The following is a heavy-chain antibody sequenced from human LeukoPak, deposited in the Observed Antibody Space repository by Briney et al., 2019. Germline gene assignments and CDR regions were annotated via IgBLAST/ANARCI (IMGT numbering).Heavy chain of an antibody. V-gene: IGHV4-4*02. CDR1: GGSISSSNW. J-gene: IGHJ4*02. CDR2: IYHSGST. CDR3: ARAPAGYSSSWGDYFDY. Sequence: SGTLSLTCAVSGGSISSSNWWRWVRQPPGKGLEWIGEIYHSGSTNYNPSLKSRVTISVDKSKNQFSLKLSSVTAADTAVYYCARAPAGYSSSWGDYFDYWGQGTLVTVSS. D-gene: IGHD6-13*01.